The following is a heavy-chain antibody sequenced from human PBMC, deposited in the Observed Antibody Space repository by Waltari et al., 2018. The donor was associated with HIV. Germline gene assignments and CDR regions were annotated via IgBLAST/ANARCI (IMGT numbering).Heavy chain of an antibody. D-gene: IGHD3-10*01. V-gene: IGHV1-24*01. CDR1: GHTLSELS. CDR2: FDPEDDET. CDR3: ATDFSGMVRAYSYYSLDV. J-gene: IGHJ6*02. Sequence: QVQLVPSGAEVKKPGASVMVSCKVSGHTLSELSMHWVRQVPGKGLEWMGNFDPEDDETIYAQKFQGRVTMTEDTSSDTAYMELSSLTSGDTAVYYCATDFSGMVRAYSYYSLDVWGQGTTVTVSS.